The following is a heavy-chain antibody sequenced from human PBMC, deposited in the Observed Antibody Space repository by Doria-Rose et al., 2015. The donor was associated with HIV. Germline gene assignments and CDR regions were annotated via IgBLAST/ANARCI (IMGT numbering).Heavy chain of an antibody. CDR3: ARIKSSRWYHKYYFDF. D-gene: IGHD6-13*01. CDR2: IFSDDER. CDR1: GVSLSSPGMG. J-gene: IGHJ4*02. Sequence: QVTLKESGPVLVKPTETLTLTCTVSGVSLSSPGMGVSWIRQPPGKALEWLANIFSDDERSYKTSLKSRLTISRDTSKSQVVLTMTDMDPVDTATYYCARIKSSRWYHKYYFDFWGQGTLVIV. V-gene: IGHV2-26*01.